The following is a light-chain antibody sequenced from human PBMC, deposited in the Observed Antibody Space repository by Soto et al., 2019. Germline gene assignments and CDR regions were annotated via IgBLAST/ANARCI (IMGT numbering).Light chain of an antibody. J-gene: IGKJ5*01. Sequence: EIVLTQSPATLSLSPGERATLSCRASQSVSSSLAWYQQKPAQAPRLLIYDASNRAPGIPARFSGSGSGTDFTLTITSLEPEDFAVYYCQQRSNWPITFGQGTRLEIK. V-gene: IGKV3-11*01. CDR2: DAS. CDR1: QSVSSS. CDR3: QQRSNWPIT.